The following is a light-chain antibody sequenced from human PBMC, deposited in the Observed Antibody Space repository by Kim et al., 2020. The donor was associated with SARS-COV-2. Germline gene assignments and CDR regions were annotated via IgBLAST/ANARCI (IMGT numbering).Light chain of an antibody. CDR2: DAT. V-gene: IGKV3-15*01. J-gene: IGKJ1*01. Sequence: SPGERATLSCTAIQTINNKLFWYQQKPGQAPRLLIYDATTRATGVPARFIGSGSETDFTLTISSLQSEDFAVYYCQQSYDWPPLTFGQGTKVDIK. CDR1: QTINNK. CDR3: QQSYDWPPLT.